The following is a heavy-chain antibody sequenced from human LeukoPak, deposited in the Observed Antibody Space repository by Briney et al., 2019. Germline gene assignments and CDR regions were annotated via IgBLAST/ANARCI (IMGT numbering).Heavy chain of an antibody. Sequence: GASVKVSCKASGYTFTRYGISWVRQAPGQGLEWMGWISAYNGNTNYAQNLQGRVTMTTETSTSTAYMELRSLRSDDTAVCYCARDYSRGDPDYWGQGTLVTVSS. J-gene: IGHJ4*02. CDR3: ARDYSRGDPDY. V-gene: IGHV1-18*01. CDR1: GYTFTRYG. D-gene: IGHD6-13*01. CDR2: ISAYNGNT.